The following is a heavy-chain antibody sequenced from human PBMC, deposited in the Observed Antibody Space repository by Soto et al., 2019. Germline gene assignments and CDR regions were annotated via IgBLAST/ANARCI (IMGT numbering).Heavy chain of an antibody. CDR2: ISRDGSST. D-gene: IGHD5-12*01. Sequence: EVQLVESGGGLVQPGGSLRLSCAGSGLAFSNYWIHWVRQAPGAGLAWVSRISRDGSSTHYAGSVKGRFTISRDYAKNTVYLHMNSLRAEDTAVYYCARESSGYSSYFDYWGQGTLVTVSS. V-gene: IGHV3-74*01. CDR3: ARESSGYSSYFDY. J-gene: IGHJ4*02. CDR1: GLAFSNYW.